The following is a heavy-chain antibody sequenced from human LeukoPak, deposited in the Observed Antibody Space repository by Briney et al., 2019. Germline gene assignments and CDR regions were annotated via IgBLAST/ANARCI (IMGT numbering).Heavy chain of an antibody. J-gene: IGHJ4*02. CDR3: ARVREMATITVWYHFDY. Sequence: SQTLSLTCTVSGGSISSGGYYWSWIRQPPGKGLEWIGYIYHSGSTYYNPSLKSRVTISVDRSKNQFSLKLSSVTAADTAVYYCARVREMATITVWYHFDYWGQGTLVTVSS. V-gene: IGHV4-30-2*01. CDR2: IYHSGST. CDR1: GGSISSGGYY. D-gene: IGHD5-24*01.